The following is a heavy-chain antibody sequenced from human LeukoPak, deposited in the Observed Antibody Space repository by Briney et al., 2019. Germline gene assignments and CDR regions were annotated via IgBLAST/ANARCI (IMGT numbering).Heavy chain of an antibody. D-gene: IGHD4-11*01. CDR3: ARESDHSNYPGTFDH. V-gene: IGHV3-7*01. CDR1: GFTFIRYW. CDR2: IKHDGSEK. Sequence: GGPLRLTCAASGFTFIRYWMSWVRQAPGKRLEWVANIKHDGSEKYYVDSVKGRFTISRDNAKNSLSLQMNSLRVEDTALYYCARESDHSNYPGTFDHWGPGTLVAVSS. J-gene: IGHJ4*02.